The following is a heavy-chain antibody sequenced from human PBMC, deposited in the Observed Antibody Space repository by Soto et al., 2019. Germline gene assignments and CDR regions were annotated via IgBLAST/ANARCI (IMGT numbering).Heavy chain of an antibody. D-gene: IGHD2-21*02. CDR2: INAGNGNT. CDR3: ARSFVVVTDFDY. Sequence: ASVKVSCKASGYTFTSYAMHWVRQAPGQRLEWMGWINAGNGNTKYSQKFQGRVTITRDTSANTAYMELSSLRSEDTAVYYCARSFVVVTDFDYWGQGTLVTVSS. V-gene: IGHV1-3*01. J-gene: IGHJ4*02. CDR1: GYTFTSYA.